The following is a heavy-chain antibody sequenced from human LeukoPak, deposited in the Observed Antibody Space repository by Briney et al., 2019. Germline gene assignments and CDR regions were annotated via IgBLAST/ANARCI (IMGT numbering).Heavy chain of an antibody. Sequence: PSGTLSLTCTVSGGSISSGSYYWSWIRQPAGKGLEWIGRIYTSGSTNYNPSLKSRVTISVDTSKNQFSLKLSSVTAADTAVYYCARERATIFGVVIIAYGMDVWGQGTTVTVSS. CDR2: IYTSGST. CDR1: GGSISSGSYY. J-gene: IGHJ6*02. D-gene: IGHD3-3*01. CDR3: ARERATIFGVVIIAYGMDV. V-gene: IGHV4-61*02.